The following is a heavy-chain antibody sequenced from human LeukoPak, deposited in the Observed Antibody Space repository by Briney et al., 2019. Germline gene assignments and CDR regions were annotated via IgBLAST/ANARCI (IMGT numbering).Heavy chain of an antibody. CDR2: ISGSGGST. V-gene: IGHV3-23*01. J-gene: IGHJ4*02. CDR1: GFTFSSYA. CDR3: ATAEDIVVVPAASDFDY. Sequence: PGGSLRLSCAASGFTFSSYAMSWVRQAPGKGLEWVSAISGSGGSTYYADSVKGRFTISRDNSKNTLYLQMNSPRAEDTAVYYCATAEDIVVVPAASDFDYWGQGTLVTVSS. D-gene: IGHD2-2*01.